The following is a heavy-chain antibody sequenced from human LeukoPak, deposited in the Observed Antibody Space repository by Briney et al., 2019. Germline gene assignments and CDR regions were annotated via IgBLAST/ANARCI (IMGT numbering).Heavy chain of an antibody. J-gene: IGHJ4*02. D-gene: IGHD1-26*01. CDR2: MNPNSGNT. V-gene: IGHV1-8*01. Sequence: ASVKVSCKASGYTFTSYDINWVRQATGQGLEWMGWMNPNSGNTGYAQKFQGRVTMTRDTSISTAFMELSRLRSDDTAVYYCASRNSGSYFFSYWGQGTLVTVSS. CDR3: ASRNSGSYFFSY. CDR1: GYTFTSYD.